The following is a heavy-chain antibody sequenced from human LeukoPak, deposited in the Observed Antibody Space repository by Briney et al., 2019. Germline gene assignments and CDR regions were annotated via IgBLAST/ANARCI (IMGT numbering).Heavy chain of an antibody. CDR1: GFTFSSYW. CDR2: IYSGGST. CDR3: ASAREYCGSAECYEYFQH. Sequence: GGSLRLSCAASGFTFSSYWMHWVRQAPGKGLVWVSVIYSGGSTYYADSVNGRFTISRDNSRNTLLLQMNSLRAEDTALYYCASAREYCGSAECYEYFQHWGQGTLVTVSS. D-gene: IGHD2-21*01. V-gene: IGHV3-53*01. J-gene: IGHJ1*01.